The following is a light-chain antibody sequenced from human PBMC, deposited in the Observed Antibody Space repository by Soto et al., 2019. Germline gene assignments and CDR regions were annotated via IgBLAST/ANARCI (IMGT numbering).Light chain of an antibody. CDR1: QDISNY. Sequence: DIQMTQSPSAMSASVGDRVTITCRASQDISNYLAWFQQKPDKVPERLIFAAYNLQSGVQSRFRGSGSGTEFTLPISSLQPEDFATYYCLQHRSFPCTFGQGTKVEIK. CDR2: AAY. V-gene: IGKV1-17*03. CDR3: LQHRSFPCT. J-gene: IGKJ1*01.